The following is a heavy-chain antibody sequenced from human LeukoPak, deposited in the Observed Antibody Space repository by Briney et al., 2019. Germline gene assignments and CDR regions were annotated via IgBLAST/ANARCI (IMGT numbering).Heavy chain of an antibody. J-gene: IGHJ4*02. CDR3: ARGSPLHLELLWFGESSPRDFDY. Sequence: SETLSLTCAVHGGSFSGYYWSWIRQPPGKGLEWIGEINHSGSTNYNPSLKSRVTISVDTSKNKFSLKLSSVTAADTAVYYCARGSPLHLELLWFGESSPRDFDYWGQGTVVTVS. CDR1: GGSFSGYY. V-gene: IGHV4-34*01. CDR2: INHSGST. D-gene: IGHD3-10*01.